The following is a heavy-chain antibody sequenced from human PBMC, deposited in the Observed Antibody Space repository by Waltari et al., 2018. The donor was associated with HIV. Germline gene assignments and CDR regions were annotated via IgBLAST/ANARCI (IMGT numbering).Heavy chain of an antibody. CDR1: GSSLTGYY. J-gene: IGHJ3*01. CDR3: ARQMTFYDAFDV. CDR2: IYSNTGDT. V-gene: IGHV1-2*02. Sequence: QVQMVQSGAEGKKPGASVKVSCKPSGSSLTGYYIHWVRQAPGQGLEWMGWIYSNTGDTNYGLQFEGRVTMTRDTSMRTAYMELRTLRSDDTALYYCARQMTFYDAFDVWGQGTVVTVSS.